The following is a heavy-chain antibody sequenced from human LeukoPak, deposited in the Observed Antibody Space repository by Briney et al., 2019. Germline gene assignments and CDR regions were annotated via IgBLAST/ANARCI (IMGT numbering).Heavy chain of an antibody. D-gene: IGHD3-10*01. CDR1: GFTFSSYA. J-gene: IGHJ4*02. CDR3: TKDSYGSGSYGYFDY. CDR2: ISGGGDST. V-gene: IGHV3-23*01. Sequence: PRGSLRLSCAASGFTFSSYAMSWVRQAPGKGLELVSAISGGGDSTYYADSAKGRFTISRDNSKNTLYLQMNRLRAEDTAVYYCTKDSYGSGSYGYFDYWGQGTLVTVSS.